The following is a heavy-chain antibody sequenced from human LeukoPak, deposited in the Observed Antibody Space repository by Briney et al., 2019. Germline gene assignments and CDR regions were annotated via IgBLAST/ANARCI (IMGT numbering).Heavy chain of an antibody. CDR3: ARDDGGDSSGDNTIDY. Sequence: ASVKVSCKASGYTFTGYYMHRVRQAPGQGLEYMGRINPNSGGTNYAQKFQGRVTMTRDTSISTTYMELSRLRSDDAAMYYCARDDGGDSSGDNTIDYWGQGTLVTVSS. D-gene: IGHD3-22*01. CDR1: GYTFTGYY. J-gene: IGHJ4*02. V-gene: IGHV1-2*06. CDR2: INPNSGGT.